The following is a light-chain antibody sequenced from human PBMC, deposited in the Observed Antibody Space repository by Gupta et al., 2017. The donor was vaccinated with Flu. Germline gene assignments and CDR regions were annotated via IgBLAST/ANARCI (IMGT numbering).Light chain of an antibody. CDR3: HQMYTPPFS. Sequence: IQMTPSPSSLSASVGDRVTITCRARENIHFYLNWYQQRPGKAPKLLIHGASTAQNGVPSRFSGSGSGTEFVLTIIRLQPEDFATYYCHQMYTPPFSFGHGTKVDIK. V-gene: IGKV1-39*01. CDR1: ENIHFY. CDR2: GAS. J-gene: IGKJ3*01.